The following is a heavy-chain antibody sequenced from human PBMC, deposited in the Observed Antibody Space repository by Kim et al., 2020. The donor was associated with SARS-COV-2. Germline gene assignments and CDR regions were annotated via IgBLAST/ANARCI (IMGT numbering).Heavy chain of an antibody. CDR2: ISSSSSYI. D-gene: IGHD5-12*01. J-gene: IGHJ6*02. V-gene: IGHV3-21*01. CDR1: GFTFSSYS. Sequence: GGSLRLSCAASGFTFSSYSMNWVRQAPGKGLEWVSSISSSSSYIYYADSVKGRFTISRDNAKNSLYLQMNSLRAEDTAVYYCARDLPPRGYSGYEAGYYYYGMDVWGQGTTVTVSS. CDR3: ARDLPPRGYSGYEAGYYYYGMDV.